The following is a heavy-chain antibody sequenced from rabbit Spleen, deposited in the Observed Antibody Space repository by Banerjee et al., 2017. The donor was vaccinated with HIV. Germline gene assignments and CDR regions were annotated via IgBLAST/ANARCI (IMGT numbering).Heavy chain of an antibody. V-gene: IGHV1S40*01. CDR3: ARDLTDVIGWNFGW. D-gene: IGHD4-1*01. CDR2: IYAGSSGST. CDR1: GVSFSFSSY. Sequence: QSLEESGGGLVKPGASLTLTCTASGVSFSFSSYMCWVRQAPGKGLEWIACIYAGSSGSTYSASWAKGRFTISKTSSTTVTLQMTSLTAADTAIYFCARDLTDVIGWNFGWWGPGTLVTVS. J-gene: IGHJ6*01.